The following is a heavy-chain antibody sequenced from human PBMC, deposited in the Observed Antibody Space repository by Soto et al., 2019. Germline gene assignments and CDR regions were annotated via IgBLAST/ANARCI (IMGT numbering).Heavy chain of an antibody. CDR2: IIPIFGTA. J-gene: IGHJ4*02. D-gene: IGHD2-2*02. CDR1: GGTLSSYA. Sequence: VSCRSSGGTLSSYAMIWVRQAPGQGLEWMGGIIPIFGTANYAQKFQGRVTITADKSTSTAYMELSSLRSEDTAVYYCARLTAAIVYWGQGTLATVSS. CDR3: ARLTAAIVY. V-gene: IGHV1-69*06.